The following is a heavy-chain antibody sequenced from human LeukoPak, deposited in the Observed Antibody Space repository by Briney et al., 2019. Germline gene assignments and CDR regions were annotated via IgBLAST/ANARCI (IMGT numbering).Heavy chain of an antibody. Sequence: GGSLRLSCAASGFTFSSYAMSWVRQAPGKGLEWVSAIGGSGGSTYYADSVKGRFTISRDNSKSTLYLQMNSLRAEDTAVYYCAKDRPGVAVAANFDYWGQGTLVTVSS. CDR1: GFTFSSYA. J-gene: IGHJ4*02. CDR3: AKDRPGVAVAANFDY. CDR2: IGGSGGST. V-gene: IGHV3-23*01. D-gene: IGHD6-19*01.